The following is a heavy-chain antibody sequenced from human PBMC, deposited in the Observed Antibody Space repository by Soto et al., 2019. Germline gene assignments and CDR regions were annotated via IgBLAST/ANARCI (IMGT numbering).Heavy chain of an antibody. Sequence: QVQLVQSGAEVKKPGASVKVSCKASGYTFTGYYMHWVRQAPGQGLEWMGWINPNSGGTNHAQKFQGWVTMTRDTSISTAYMELSRLRSDDTAVYYCARVGFDSSGWFDPWGQGTLVTVSS. CDR3: ARVGFDSSGWFDP. CDR1: GYTFTGYY. D-gene: IGHD6-19*01. CDR2: INPNSGGT. J-gene: IGHJ5*02. V-gene: IGHV1-2*04.